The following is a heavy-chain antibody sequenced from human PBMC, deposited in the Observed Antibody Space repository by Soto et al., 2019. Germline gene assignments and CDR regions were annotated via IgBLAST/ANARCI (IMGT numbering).Heavy chain of an antibody. CDR3: ARGTRVYSYGSTFDY. V-gene: IGHV4-34*01. Sequence: SETLSLTCAVYGGSFSGYYWSWIRQPPGKGLEWIGEINHSGSTNYNPSLKSRVTISVDTSKNQFSLKLSSVTAADTAVYYCARGTRVYSYGSTFDYWGQGTLVTVSS. D-gene: IGHD5-18*01. CDR1: GGSFSGYY. J-gene: IGHJ4*02. CDR2: INHSGST.